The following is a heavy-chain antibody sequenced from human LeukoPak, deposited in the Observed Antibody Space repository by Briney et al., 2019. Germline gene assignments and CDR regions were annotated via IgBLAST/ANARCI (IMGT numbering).Heavy chain of an antibody. V-gene: IGHV3-74*01. CDR3: ARAGNYYFDL. J-gene: IGHJ2*01. D-gene: IGHD1-7*01. CDR2: MNADGRTI. CDR1: GFTFSSSW. Sequence: GGSLRLSCAASGFTFSSSWMHWVRQGPGKGLVWVARMNADGRTINYADSVKGRFTISRDNAKNTLYLQMDSLRTEDAAVYYCARAGNYYFDLWGRGTQVTVSS.